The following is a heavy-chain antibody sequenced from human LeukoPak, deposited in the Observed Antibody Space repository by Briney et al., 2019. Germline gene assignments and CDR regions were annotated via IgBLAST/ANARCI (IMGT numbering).Heavy chain of an antibody. V-gene: IGHV4-4*07. D-gene: IGHD1-26*01. Sequence: PSETLSLTCTVSGGSISSYYWSWIRQPAGKGLEWIGRIYTSGNTNYNPSLKSRGTISVDKSKNQFSLKLSSVTAADTAVYYCARVLVGANYYYYYMDVWGKGTTVTVSS. CDR3: ARVLVGANYYYYYMDV. CDR1: GGSISSYY. J-gene: IGHJ6*03. CDR2: IYTSGNT.